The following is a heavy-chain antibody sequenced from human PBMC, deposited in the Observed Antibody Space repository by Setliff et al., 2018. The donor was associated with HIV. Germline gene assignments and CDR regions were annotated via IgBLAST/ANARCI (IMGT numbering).Heavy chain of an antibody. CDR2: RCAGGSA. J-gene: IGHJ4*02. V-gene: IGHV4-61*09. CDR1: GGSITSNRHY. CDR3: ARQERYCTSADCYRYFNY. Sequence: PSETLSLTCTVSGGSITSNRHYWSWIRQPAGKGLEWIGNRCAGGSANYAPSLKGRVSISEDTSKNQFSLELRSVTAADTAVYYCARQERYCTSADCYRYFNYWGQGTLVTVSS. D-gene: IGHD2-2*02.